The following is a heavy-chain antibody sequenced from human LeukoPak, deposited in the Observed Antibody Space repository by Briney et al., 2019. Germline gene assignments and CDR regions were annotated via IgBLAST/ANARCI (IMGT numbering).Heavy chain of an antibody. J-gene: IGHJ4*02. Sequence: ASVKVSCKASGYTFTSYGISWVRQAPGQGLEWMGWMDPTDGNTGYAQKFEGRVMLTRDTSISTAYMELSSLRSDDTAVYYCARGPVAGNFDSWGQGTLVTVSS. D-gene: IGHD6-19*01. CDR2: MDPTDGNT. V-gene: IGHV1-8*02. CDR1: GYTFTSYG. CDR3: ARGPVAGNFDS.